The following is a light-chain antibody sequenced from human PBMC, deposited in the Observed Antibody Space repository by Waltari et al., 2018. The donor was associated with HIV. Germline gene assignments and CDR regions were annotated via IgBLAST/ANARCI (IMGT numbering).Light chain of an antibody. CDR2: SNN. V-gene: IGLV1-44*01. Sequence: QSVLTQPPSASGTPGQRVTIPCSGRNSNNGSNSVNWYQQVPGTAPKLLIYSNNQRPSGVPDRFSGSKSGNSASLAISGLRSEDEADYYCAAWDDSRNGEVIFGGGTKLTVL. CDR3: AAWDDSRNGEVI. J-gene: IGLJ2*01. CDR1: NSNNGSNS.